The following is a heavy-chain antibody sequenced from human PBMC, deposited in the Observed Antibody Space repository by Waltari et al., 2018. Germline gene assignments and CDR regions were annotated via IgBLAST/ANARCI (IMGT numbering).Heavy chain of an antibody. J-gene: IGHJ5*01. Sequence: QVQLQESGPGLVKPSETLSLTCAVSGVSISSTNWWSWVRQSPGKGLEGIGDRYHSGSTNYNTSLESRLTISIDKAKNQFSLRLTSVTAADTAVYYCAKVSEYTSGWYGWFDSWGQGTLVTVSS. V-gene: IGHV4-4*02. CDR1: GVSISSTNW. CDR2: RYHSGST. CDR3: AKVSEYTSGWYGWFDS. D-gene: IGHD6-13*01.